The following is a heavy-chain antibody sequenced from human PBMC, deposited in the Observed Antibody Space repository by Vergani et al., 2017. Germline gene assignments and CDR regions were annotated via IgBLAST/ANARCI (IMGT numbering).Heavy chain of an antibody. CDR3: AGNYGDYGIDY. J-gene: IGHJ4*02. CDR2: IIPILGIA. CDR1: GGTFSSYT. Sequence: QVQLVQSGAEVKKPGSSVKVSCKASGGTFSSYTISWVRQAPGQGLEWMGRIIPILGIANYSQKFQGRVTITADKSTSTAYMELSSLRSEDTAVYYCAGNYGDYGIDYWGQGTLVTVSS. V-gene: IGHV1-69*02. D-gene: IGHD4-17*01.